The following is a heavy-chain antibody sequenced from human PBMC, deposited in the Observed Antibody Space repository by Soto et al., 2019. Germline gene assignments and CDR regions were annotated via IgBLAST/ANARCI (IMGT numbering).Heavy chain of an antibody. V-gene: IGHV3-21*06. D-gene: IGHD6-25*01. CDR3: AREATAEYFFDF. Sequence: SVKGRFTIYRDNAKNSLYLQMSSLRAEDTAVYYCAREATAEYFFDFWGQGTQVTVSS. J-gene: IGHJ4*02.